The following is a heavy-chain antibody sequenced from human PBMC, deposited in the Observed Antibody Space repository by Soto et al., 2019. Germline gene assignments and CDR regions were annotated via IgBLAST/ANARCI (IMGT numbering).Heavy chain of an antibody. Sequence: EMQLLESGGGLVQPGGSLRLSCAASGFTFSSYAMSWVRQAPGKGLKWVSAISGSGGSTYYADSVKGRFTISRDNSKNTLYLQMNSLRAEDTAVYYCAKGLEVGATNCYGMDVWGQGTTVTVSS. CDR1: GFTFSSYA. V-gene: IGHV3-23*01. CDR3: AKGLEVGATNCYGMDV. J-gene: IGHJ6*02. D-gene: IGHD1-26*01. CDR2: ISGSGGST.